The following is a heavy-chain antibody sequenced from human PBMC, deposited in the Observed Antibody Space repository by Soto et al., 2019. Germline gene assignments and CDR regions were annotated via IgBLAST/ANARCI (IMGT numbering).Heavy chain of an antibody. V-gene: IGHV3-30-3*01. Sequence: QVQLVESGGGVVQPGRSLRLSCAASGFTFSSYAMHWVCQAPGKGLEWVAVISYDGSNKYYADSVKGRFTISRDNSKNTLYLQMNSLRAEDTAVYYCASTYSSSWYGYPYWGQGTLVTVSS. D-gene: IGHD6-13*01. CDR2: ISYDGSNK. CDR1: GFTFSSYA. J-gene: IGHJ4*02. CDR3: ASTYSSSWYGYPY.